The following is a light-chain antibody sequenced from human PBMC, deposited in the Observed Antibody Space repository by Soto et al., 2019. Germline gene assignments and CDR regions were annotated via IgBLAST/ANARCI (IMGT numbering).Light chain of an antibody. J-gene: IGLJ1*01. V-gene: IGLV2-23*02. CDR2: EVF. Sequence: QSVLPQLATVSGSPGQSITISCTGTSSDVGSYPLVSWYQQHPGEAPKLLIFEVFRRPSGVSNRFSGSKSGNTASLTISGLQAEDEAEYYCCSYAGSSSPYVFGTGTKVTVL. CDR3: CSYAGSSSPYV. CDR1: SSDVGSYPL.